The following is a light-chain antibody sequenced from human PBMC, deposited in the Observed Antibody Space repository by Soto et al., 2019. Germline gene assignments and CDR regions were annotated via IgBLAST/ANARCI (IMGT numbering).Light chain of an antibody. Sequence: DIQMTQSPSSLSASVQDRVSITCRASQSISTSLNWYQQKPGKAPKLLIYAASSLQSGVPSRFSGTGSGTDFILTINSLEIEDFATYYCQQSYSFPRTFGQGTKLEIK. V-gene: IGKV1-39*01. CDR1: QSISTS. CDR3: QQSYSFPRT. J-gene: IGKJ2*01. CDR2: AAS.